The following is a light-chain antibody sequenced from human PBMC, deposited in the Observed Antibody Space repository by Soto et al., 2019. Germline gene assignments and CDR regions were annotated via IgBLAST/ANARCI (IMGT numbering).Light chain of an antibody. CDR3: CSYAGSYTLV. J-gene: IGLJ2*01. CDR1: SSDVGGYNY. V-gene: IGLV2-11*01. CDR2: DVT. Sequence: QSALTQPRSVSGSPGQSVTISCTGTSSDVGGYNYVSWYLQHPGKAPKVLIYDVTKRPSGVPDRVSGSKSGNTASLTISGLQAADEADYYCCSYAGSYTLVVGGGTKLTVL.